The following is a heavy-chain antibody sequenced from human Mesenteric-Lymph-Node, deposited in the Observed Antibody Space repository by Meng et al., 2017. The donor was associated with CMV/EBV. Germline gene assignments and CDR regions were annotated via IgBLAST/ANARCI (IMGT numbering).Heavy chain of an antibody. CDR3: ARGRQFKGSGPMGY. Sequence: ASVKVSCKASGYTFTSYDINWVRQATGQGLEWMGWMNPNSGNTGYAQKFQGRVTITRNTSVSTAYMELTSLRSEDTAVYYCARGRQFKGSGPMGYWGQGTLVTVSS. CDR2: MNPNSGNT. CDR1: GYTFTSYD. V-gene: IGHV1-8*03. D-gene: IGHD3-10*01. J-gene: IGHJ4*02.